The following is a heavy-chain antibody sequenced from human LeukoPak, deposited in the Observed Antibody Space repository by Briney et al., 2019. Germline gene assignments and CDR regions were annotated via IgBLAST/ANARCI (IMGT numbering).Heavy chain of an antibody. CDR2: ISWNSGSI. J-gene: IGHJ4*02. CDR3: AKDIYGSGSYPY. Sequence: GGSLRLSCAASGFTFDDYAMHWVRQAPGKGLEWVSGISWNSGSIGYADSVKGRFTISRDSAKNSLYLQMNSLRAEDTALYYCAKDIYGSGSYPYWGQGTLVTVSS. V-gene: IGHV3-9*01. CDR1: GFTFDDYA. D-gene: IGHD3-10*01.